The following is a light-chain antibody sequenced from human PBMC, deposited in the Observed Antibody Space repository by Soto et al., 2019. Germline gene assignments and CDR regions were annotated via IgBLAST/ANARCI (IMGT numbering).Light chain of an antibody. CDR1: SSDVGDYNY. CDR3: SSYTSSSSVV. Sequence: QSVLTQPASVSGSPGQSITISCTGTSSDVGDYNYVSWYQHHPGKAPKLLIDEVINRPSGVSNRFSGSKSGNTASLTISGLQAEDEADYYCSSYTSSSSVVFGGGTKLTVL. V-gene: IGLV2-14*01. CDR2: EVI. J-gene: IGLJ2*01.